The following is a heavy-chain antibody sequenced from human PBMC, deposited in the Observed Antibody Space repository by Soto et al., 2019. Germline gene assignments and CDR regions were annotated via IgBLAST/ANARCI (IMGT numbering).Heavy chain of an antibody. Sequence: QVQLQESGPGLVKPSETLSLTCTVSGGSISSFYWSWIRQSPGKGLEYIGYIYYSGSTNYNPSLKSRVSISVDTSKNQFSLKLSSVTAADTAGYYWARVLGGPPYYYYYYMDVWGKGTTVTVSS. J-gene: IGHJ6*03. CDR3: ARVLGGPPYYYYYYMDV. V-gene: IGHV4-59*01. D-gene: IGHD3-10*01. CDR1: GGSISSFY. CDR2: IYYSGST.